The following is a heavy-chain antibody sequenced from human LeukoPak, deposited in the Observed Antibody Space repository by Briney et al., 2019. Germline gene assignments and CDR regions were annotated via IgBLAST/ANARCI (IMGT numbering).Heavy chain of an antibody. CDR1: GGSIYSSDW. J-gene: IGHJ2*01. CDR3: ARGSLTDRYLAL. CDR2: IFHSGST. V-gene: IGHV4-4*02. D-gene: IGHD3-10*01. Sequence: PSGTLSLTCAVSGGSIYSSDWWSWVRQPPGRGLEWIGEIFHSGSTNYNPSLKSRVTMSVDESKNLFSLELSSVTAADTAMYYCARGSLTDRYLALWGRGTLVTVSS.